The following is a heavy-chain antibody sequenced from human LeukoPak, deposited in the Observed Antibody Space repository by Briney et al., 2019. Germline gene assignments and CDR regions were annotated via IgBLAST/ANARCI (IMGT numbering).Heavy chain of an antibody. J-gene: IGHJ3*02. CDR3: AKLAKIWFGELLSAFDI. D-gene: IGHD3-10*01. CDR2: IYSGGST. V-gene: IGHV3-53*01. Sequence: GRSLRLSCAASGFTVSSNYMSWVRQAPGKGLEWVSVIYSGGSTYYADSVKGRFTISRDNSKNTLYLQMNSLRAEDTAAYYCAKLAKIWFGELLSAFDIWGQGTMVTVSS. CDR1: GFTVSSNY.